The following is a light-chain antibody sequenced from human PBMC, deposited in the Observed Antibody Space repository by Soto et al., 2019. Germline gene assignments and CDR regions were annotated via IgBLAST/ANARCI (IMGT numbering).Light chain of an antibody. CDR2: GSS. CDR3: QQYGYEPLT. CDR1: QNIRRNY. J-gene: IGKJ4*01. V-gene: IGKV3-20*01. Sequence: EIVLTQSPVTLSLSPGQRATLSCRASQNIRRNYVAWYQQKPGQAPRLLIGGSSTTATGIPDRFSASGSGTDFSLTISRLATEDFAVDYCQQYGYEPLTFGGGTTVEI.